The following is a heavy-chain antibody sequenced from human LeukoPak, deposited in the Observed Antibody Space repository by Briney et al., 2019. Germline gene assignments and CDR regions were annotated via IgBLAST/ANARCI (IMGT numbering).Heavy chain of an antibody. CDR1: GFTFSSYA. CDR2: ISGSGGST. J-gene: IGHJ3*02. Sequence: GGSLRLSCAASGFTFSSYAMSWVRQAPGKGLEWVSAISGSGGSTYYADSVKGRFTISRDNSKNTLYLQMNSLRAEDTAVYYCARQLGSSGYYVEYDAFDIWGQGTMVTVSS. D-gene: IGHD3-22*01. V-gene: IGHV3-23*01. CDR3: ARQLGSSGYYVEYDAFDI.